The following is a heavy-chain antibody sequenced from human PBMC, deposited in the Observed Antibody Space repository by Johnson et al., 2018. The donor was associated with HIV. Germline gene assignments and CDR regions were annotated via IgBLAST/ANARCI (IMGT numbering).Heavy chain of an antibody. CDR2: ISYDGRNK. D-gene: IGHD2-2*01. CDR3: ARDRGSMPAVAFDI. CDR1: GFTFSSYA. J-gene: IGHJ3*02. V-gene: IGHV3-30*04. Sequence: QVQLVESGGGVVQPGRSLRLSCAASGFTFSSYAMHWVRQAPGKGLEWVAVISYDGRNKYYADSVKGRFTISRDNSKNTRYLKRNSLRAEDTAVYYCARDRGSMPAVAFDIWGQVTMVTVSS.